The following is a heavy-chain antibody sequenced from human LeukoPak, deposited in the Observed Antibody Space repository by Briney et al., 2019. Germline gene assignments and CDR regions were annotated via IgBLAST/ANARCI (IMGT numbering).Heavy chain of an antibody. CDR3: AREGNYALGNWFDP. V-gene: IGHV4-61*02. CDR2: IYTSGST. CDR1: DGSISSGSYY. Sequence: SETLSLTCTVSDGSISSGSYYWSWIRQPAGKGLEWIGRIYTSGSTNYNPSLKSRVTVSVDTSKNQFSLKLSSVTAADTAVYYCAREGNYALGNWFDPWGQGTLVTVS. D-gene: IGHD1-7*01. J-gene: IGHJ5*02.